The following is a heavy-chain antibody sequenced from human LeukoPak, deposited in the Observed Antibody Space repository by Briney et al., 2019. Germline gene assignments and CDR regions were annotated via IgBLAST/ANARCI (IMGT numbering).Heavy chain of an antibody. J-gene: IGHJ6*02. Sequence: SETLSLTCAVYGGSFSGYYWSWIRQPPGKGLEWIGEINHCGSTNYNPSLKSRVTISVDTSKNQFSLKLSSVTAADTAVYYCARGGAPSSRTFYYYYYGMDVWGQGTTVTVSS. CDR1: GGSFSGYY. V-gene: IGHV4-34*01. CDR2: INHCGST. CDR3: ARGGAPSSRTFYYYYYGMDV. D-gene: IGHD1-26*01.